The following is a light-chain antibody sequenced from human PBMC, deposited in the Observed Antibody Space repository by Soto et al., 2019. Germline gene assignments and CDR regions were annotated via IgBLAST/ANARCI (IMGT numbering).Light chain of an antibody. CDR2: GAS. V-gene: IGKV3-20*01. Sequence: EIVLTQSPGTLSLSPGERATLSCRASQSVSSNFLAWYQQKPGQAPRLVIYGASSRATGIPDRFSGSGSGTDFTLTISRLEPGDFDVYYCQNSGISPWTFGQGTKVEIK. J-gene: IGKJ1*01. CDR1: QSVSSNF. CDR3: QNSGISPWT.